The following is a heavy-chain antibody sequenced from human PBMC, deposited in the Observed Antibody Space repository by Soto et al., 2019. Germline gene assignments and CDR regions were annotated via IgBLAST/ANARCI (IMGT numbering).Heavy chain of an antibody. D-gene: IGHD4-17*01. J-gene: IGHJ4*02. V-gene: IGHV3-73*01. CDR3: TRGYGDYVLDY. CDR1: GVTFSGSA. CDR2: IRSKANNYAT. Sequence: EVQLVESGGGLVQPGESLKLSSAVSGVTFSGSAMHWVRQASGKGLEWVGRIRSKANNYATAYAASVTGRFTISRDDSKNTADLQMISLNSEDTAVYYCTRGYGDYVLDYWGQGTLVTVSS.